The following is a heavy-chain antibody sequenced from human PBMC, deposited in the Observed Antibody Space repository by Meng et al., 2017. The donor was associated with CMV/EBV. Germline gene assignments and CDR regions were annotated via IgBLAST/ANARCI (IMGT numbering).Heavy chain of an antibody. CDR2: INHSGST. D-gene: IGHD3-10*01. CDR1: GGSLSGYY. Sequence: GSLRLSCAVYGGSLSGYYWSWIRQPPGKGLEWIGEINHSGSTNYNPSLKSRVTISVDTSKNQFSLKLSSVTAADTAVYYCARDRVFGWSGWVRGVNNYGMDVWGQGTTVTVSS. J-gene: IGHJ6*02. CDR3: ARDRVFGWSGWVRGVNNYGMDV. V-gene: IGHV4-34*01.